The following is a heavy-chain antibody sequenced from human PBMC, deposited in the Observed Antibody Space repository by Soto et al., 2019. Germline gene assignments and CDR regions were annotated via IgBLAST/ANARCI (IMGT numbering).Heavy chain of an antibody. CDR3: ARANWFFDY. CDR2: IYYSGST. J-gene: IGHJ4*02. V-gene: IGHV4-59*11. D-gene: IGHD7-27*01. Sequence: LSLTCTVSGGSINNHYWSWIRQPPGQGLEWIGYIYYSGSTNYNPSLKSRVTMSVDTSKNQFSLKLSSLTAADTAIYYCARANWFFDYWGQGTLVTVSS. CDR1: GGSINNHY.